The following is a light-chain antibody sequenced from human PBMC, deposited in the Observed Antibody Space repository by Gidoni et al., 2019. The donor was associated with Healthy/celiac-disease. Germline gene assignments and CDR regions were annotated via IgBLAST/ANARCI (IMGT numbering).Light chain of an antibody. CDR1: SSDVGGYNY. CDR2: DVS. V-gene: IGLV2-14*03. CDR3: SSYTISSPRV. J-gene: IGLJ3*02. Sequence: QSALTQPASVSGSPGQSITISCTGTSSDVGGYNYVSWYQQHPGIAPKLMIYDVSNRPSGVSNRFSGSKSGNPASLTISGLQAEDEADYYCSSYTISSPRVFGGGTKLTVL.